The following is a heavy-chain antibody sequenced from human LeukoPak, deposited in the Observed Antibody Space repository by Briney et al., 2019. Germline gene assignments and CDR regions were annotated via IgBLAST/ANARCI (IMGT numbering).Heavy chain of an antibody. Sequence: PGRSLRLSCAASGFTFSSYGMHWARQAPGKGLEWVAVIWNDGSDKYYADSVKGRFTISRDNSKNTLYLQMNSLRAEDTAVYYCAKVSRFLEWYTLDYWGQGTLVTVSS. V-gene: IGHV3-33*06. D-gene: IGHD3-3*01. CDR1: GFTFSSYG. J-gene: IGHJ4*02. CDR2: IWNDGSDK. CDR3: AKVSRFLEWYTLDY.